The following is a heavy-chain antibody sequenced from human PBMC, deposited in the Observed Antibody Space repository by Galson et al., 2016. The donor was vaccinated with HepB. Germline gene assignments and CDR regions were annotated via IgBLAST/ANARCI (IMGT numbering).Heavy chain of an antibody. CDR2: FYYTGST. CDR3: ARERYTGKYASLVFDI. J-gene: IGHJ3*02. D-gene: IGHD1-26*01. CDR1: GGSISNYY. Sequence: SETLSLTCTVSGGSISNYYWTWIRQPPGKGLEWIGYFYYTGSTDYNPSLKSRVTISADTSKNQFSLNLSSVTAADTAIYYCARERYTGKYASLVFDIWGQGTMVTVSS. V-gene: IGHV4-59*01.